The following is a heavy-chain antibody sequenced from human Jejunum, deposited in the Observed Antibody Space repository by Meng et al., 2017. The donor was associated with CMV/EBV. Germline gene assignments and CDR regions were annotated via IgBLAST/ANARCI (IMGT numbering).Heavy chain of an antibody. Sequence: FTFSDYHMSWVRQAPGKGPEWEGFIREKRNGGTTEWTTSVKGRFTISRDDSKSITYLQMNSLRAEDTAVYYCARGSNWNWNWFDPWGQGTLVTVSS. D-gene: IGHD1-7*01. V-gene: IGHV3-71*03. CDR1: FTFSDYH. CDR2: IREKRNGGTT. CDR3: ARGSNWNWNWFDP. J-gene: IGHJ5*02.